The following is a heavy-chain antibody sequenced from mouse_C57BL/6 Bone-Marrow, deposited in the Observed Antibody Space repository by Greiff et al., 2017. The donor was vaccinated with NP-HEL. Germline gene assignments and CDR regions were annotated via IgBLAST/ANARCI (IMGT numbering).Heavy chain of an antibody. Sequence: QVQLQQSGAELVRPGTSVKVSCKASGYAFTNYLIEWVKQRPGQGLEWIGVIKPGSGGTNYNEKFKGKATLTADKSSSTAYMQLSSLTSEDSAVYFCARHYYGNYLAWFAYWGQGTLVTVSA. J-gene: IGHJ3*01. CDR1: GYAFTNYL. CDR3: ARHYYGNYLAWFAY. CDR2: IKPGSGGT. D-gene: IGHD2-1*01. V-gene: IGHV1-54*01.